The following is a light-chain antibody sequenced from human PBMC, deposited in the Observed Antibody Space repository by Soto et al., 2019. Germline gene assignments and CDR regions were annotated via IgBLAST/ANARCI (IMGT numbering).Light chain of an antibody. J-gene: IGLJ1*01. CDR3: SSYTSSSTVYV. CDR1: SSDVGGYNY. V-gene: IGLV2-14*01. CDR2: DVS. Sequence: QSALTQPASVSGSPGQSITISCTGTSSDVGGYNYVSWYQQNPGKAPKLMIYDVSNRPSGVSNRFSGSKSGNTASLTICGLQAEDEADYYCSSYTSSSTVYVSGTGTKVTVL.